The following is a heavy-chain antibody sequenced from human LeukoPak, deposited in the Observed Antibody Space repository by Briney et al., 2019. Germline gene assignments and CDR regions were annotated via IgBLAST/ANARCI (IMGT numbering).Heavy chain of an antibody. Sequence: SVKVSCKTSGGTFLSHIFSWVRQAPGHGLEWIGKITPVIETAKYAQTFQGRVSIYTDKDTTTVYMDLSGLRPDDTADYYCARVNLRGSNYNWFDPWGQGTRVIVSP. D-gene: IGHD3-10*01. CDR1: GGTFLSHI. J-gene: IGHJ5*02. V-gene: IGHV1-69*08. CDR3: ARVNLRGSNYNWFDP. CDR2: ITPVIETA.